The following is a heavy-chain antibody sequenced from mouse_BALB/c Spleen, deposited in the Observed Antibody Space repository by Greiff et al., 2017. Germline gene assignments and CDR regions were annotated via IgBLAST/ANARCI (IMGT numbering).Heavy chain of an antibody. CDR3: ARDMRLGFDY. Sequence: EVQLVESGGGLVQPGGSLRLSCATSGFTFTDYYMSWVRQPPGKALEWLGFIRNKANGYTTEYSASVKGRFTISRDNSQSILYLQMNTLRAEDSATYYCARDMRLGFDYWGQGTTLTVSS. D-gene: IGHD4-1*01. V-gene: IGHV7-3*02. J-gene: IGHJ2*01. CDR2: IRNKANGYTT. CDR1: GFTFTDYY.